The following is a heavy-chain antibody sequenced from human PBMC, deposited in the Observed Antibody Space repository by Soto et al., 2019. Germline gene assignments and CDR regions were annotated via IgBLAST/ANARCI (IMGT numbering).Heavy chain of an antibody. J-gene: IGHJ4*02. V-gene: IGHV3-23*01. CDR1: GFTFSIYA. CDR2: ISGSGGST. CDR3: AKDVPDSVVVPAATFFDY. Sequence: EVQLLESGGGLVQPGGSLRLSCAASGFTFSIYAMSWVRQAPGKGLEWVSAISGSGGSTYYADSVKGRFTISRDNSKNTRNLQMNSLRAEDTAVYYCAKDVPDSVVVPAATFFDYWGQGTLVTVSS. D-gene: IGHD2-2*01.